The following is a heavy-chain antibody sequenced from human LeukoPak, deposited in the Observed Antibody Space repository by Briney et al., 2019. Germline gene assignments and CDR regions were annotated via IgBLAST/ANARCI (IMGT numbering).Heavy chain of an antibody. J-gene: IGHJ6*02. CDR1: GGSISSYY. CDR2: IYYSGST. CDR3: ARFYYYHFMDV. Sequence: PSETLSLTCTVSGGSISSYYWSWIRQPPGKGLEWIGYIYYSGSTNYNPSLKSRVTISVDTSKNQFSLKLSSVTAADTAVYYCARFYYYHFMDVWGQGTTVTVSS. V-gene: IGHV4-59*08.